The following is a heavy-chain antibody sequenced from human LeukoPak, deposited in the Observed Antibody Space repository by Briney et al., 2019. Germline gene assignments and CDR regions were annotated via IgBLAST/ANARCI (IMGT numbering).Heavy chain of an antibody. V-gene: IGHV3-23*01. CDR3: AKDVVWGSYRYSDY. CDR2: ISGSGGST. Sequence: GGSLRLSCAASGFTFSSYAMSWVRQAPGKGLEWVSAISGSGGSTYYADSVKGRFTISRDNSKNTLYLQMNSLRAEDTAVYYCAKDVVWGSYRYSDYRGQGTLVTVSS. CDR1: GFTFSSYA. D-gene: IGHD3-16*02. J-gene: IGHJ4*02.